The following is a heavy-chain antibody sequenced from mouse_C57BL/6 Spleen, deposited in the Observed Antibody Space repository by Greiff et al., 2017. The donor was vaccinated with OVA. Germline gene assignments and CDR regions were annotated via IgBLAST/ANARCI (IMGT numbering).Heavy chain of an antibody. CDR2: IYPSDSET. D-gene: IGHD2-1*01. J-gene: IGHJ3*01. CDR1: GYTFTSYW. CDR3: AREGDGNLFAY. Sequence: VQLQQSGAELVRPGSSVKLSCKASGYTFTSYWMDWVKQRPGQGLEWIGNIYPSDSETHYNQKFKDKATLTVDKSSSTAYMQLSSLTSEDSAVYYCAREGDGNLFAYWGQGTLVTVSA. V-gene: IGHV1-61*01.